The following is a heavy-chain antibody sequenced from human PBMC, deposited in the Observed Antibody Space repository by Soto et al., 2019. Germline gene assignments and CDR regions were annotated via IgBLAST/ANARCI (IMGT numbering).Heavy chain of an antibody. V-gene: IGHV3-23*01. D-gene: IGHD5-18*01. CDR3: AKDRSYGYLFDY. CDR2: ISGSGGST. Sequence: XGSLILSCAASGFTFSSYAMSWVRQAPGKGLDWVSAISGSGGSTYYADSVKGRFTISRDNSKNTLYLQMNSLRAEDTAVYYCAKDRSYGYLFDYWGQGTLVTVSS. J-gene: IGHJ4*02. CDR1: GFTFSSYA.